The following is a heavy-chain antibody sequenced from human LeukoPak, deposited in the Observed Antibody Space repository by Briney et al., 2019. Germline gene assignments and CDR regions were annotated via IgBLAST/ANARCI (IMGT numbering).Heavy chain of an antibody. J-gene: IGHJ4*02. CDR1: GGSISSGSYY. D-gene: IGHD7-27*01. CDR3: ASGQLGMWAY. V-gene: IGHV4-61*02. Sequence: KPSETLSLTCTVSGGSISSGSYYWSWIRQPAGKGLEWIGRIYTSGSTNYNPSLKSRVTISVDTSKNQFSLKLSSVTAADTAVYYCASGQLGMWAYWGQGTLVTVSS. CDR2: IYTSGST.